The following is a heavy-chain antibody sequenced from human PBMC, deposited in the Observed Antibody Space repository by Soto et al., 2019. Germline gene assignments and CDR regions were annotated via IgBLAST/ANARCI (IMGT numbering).Heavy chain of an antibody. CDR1: GFTFSSYG. D-gene: IGHD4-17*01. CDR2: IWYDGSNK. V-gene: IGHV3-33*01. J-gene: IGHJ6*02. Sequence: GGSLRLSCAASGFTFSSYGMHWVRQAPGKGLEWVAVIWYDGSNKYYADSVKGRFTISRDNSKNTLYLQMNSLRAEDTAVYYCARVLLDGDYPQYYYYYYGMDVWGQGTTVTVSS. CDR3: ARVLLDGDYPQYYYYYYGMDV.